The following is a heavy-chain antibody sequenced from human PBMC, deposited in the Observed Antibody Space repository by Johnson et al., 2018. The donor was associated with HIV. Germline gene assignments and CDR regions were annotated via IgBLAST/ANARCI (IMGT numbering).Heavy chain of an antibody. Sequence: QVRLVESGGGVVQPGRSLRLSCAASGFTFSSYAMHWVRQAPGKGLEWVAVISYDGSEKYYADSVKGRFTISRDNSKNTLYLQMNSLRAEDTAVYYCASGLGIVGATRSAFDIWGQGTMVTVSS. CDR3: ASGLGIVGATRSAFDI. J-gene: IGHJ3*02. CDR1: GFTFSSYA. V-gene: IGHV3-30*04. D-gene: IGHD1-26*01. CDR2: ISYDGSEK.